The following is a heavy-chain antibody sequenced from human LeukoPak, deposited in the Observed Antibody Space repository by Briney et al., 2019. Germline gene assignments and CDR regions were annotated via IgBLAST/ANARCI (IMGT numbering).Heavy chain of an antibody. CDR1: EFTFTSSA. Sequence: TSVKVSCKASEFTFTSSAMQWVRQARGQRLEWIGWIVVGSGNTNYAQKFQERVTITRDMSTSTAYMELTSLRSEDTAVYYCAADLNYYDSSGSGDYWGQGTLVTVSS. D-gene: IGHD3-22*01. J-gene: IGHJ4*02. V-gene: IGHV1-58*02. CDR3: AADLNYYDSSGSGDY. CDR2: IVVGSGNT.